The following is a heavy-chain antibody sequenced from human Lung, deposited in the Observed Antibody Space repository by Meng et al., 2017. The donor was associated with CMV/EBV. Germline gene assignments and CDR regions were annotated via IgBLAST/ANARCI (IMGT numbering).Heavy chain of an antibody. V-gene: IGHV4-34*01. D-gene: IGHD6-13*01. Sequence: SETLSLXCAVYGGSFSGYYWSWIRQPPGKGLEWIGEINHSGSTNYNPSLKSRVTISVDTSKNQFSLKLSSVTAADTAVYYCARSGQQLVSYYYYYYGMDVWGEGKXVNGFS. CDR1: GGSFSGYY. CDR3: ARSGQQLVSYYYYYYGMDV. CDR2: INHSGST. J-gene: IGHJ6*01.